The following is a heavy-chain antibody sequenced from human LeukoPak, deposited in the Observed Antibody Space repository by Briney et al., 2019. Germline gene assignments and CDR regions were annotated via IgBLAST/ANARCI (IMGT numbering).Heavy chain of an antibody. V-gene: IGHV1-8*02. CDR1: GYTFTDYY. CDR3: ARAWEAVAGNYGVIDY. CDR2: MNPNSGNT. J-gene: IGHJ4*02. Sequence: ASVKVSCKASGYTFTDYYMHWVRQAPGQGLEWMGWMNPNSGNTGYSQKFQGRVTMTRDTSISTAYMELSSLTSEDTAVYYCARAWEAVAGNYGVIDYWGQGTLVTVSS. D-gene: IGHD4-17*01.